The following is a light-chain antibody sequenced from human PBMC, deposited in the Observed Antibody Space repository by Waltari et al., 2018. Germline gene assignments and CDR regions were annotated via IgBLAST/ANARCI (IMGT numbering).Light chain of an antibody. Sequence: SYVLTQPPSVSVASGETARITCGGNTIERKSVHWYRQRPGQAPVLVISYDSARPSGIPERFSGSNSGNTATLTISRVEAGDEADYYCQVWDANTDPGVFGTGTEVTVL. CDR2: YDS. J-gene: IGLJ1*01. CDR3: QVWDANTDPGV. V-gene: IGLV3-21*01. CDR1: TIERKS.